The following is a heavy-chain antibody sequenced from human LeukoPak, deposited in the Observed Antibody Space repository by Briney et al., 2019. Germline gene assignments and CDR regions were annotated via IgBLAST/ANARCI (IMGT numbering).Heavy chain of an antibody. D-gene: IGHD3-3*01. CDR1: GYTFTSYY. CDR2: INPSGGST. J-gene: IGHJ3*02. Sequence: GASVKVSCKASGYTFTSYYMHWVRQAPGQGLEWMGIINPSGGSTSYAQKFQGRVTMTRDTSTSTVYMELSSLRSEDTAVYYCARSQYDFWSGYDAFDIWGQGTMVTVSS. CDR3: ARSQYDFWSGYDAFDI. V-gene: IGHV1-46*01.